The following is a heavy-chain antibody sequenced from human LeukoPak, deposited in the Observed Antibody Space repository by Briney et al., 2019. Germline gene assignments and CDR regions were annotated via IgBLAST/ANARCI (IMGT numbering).Heavy chain of an antibody. CDR3: ARDDRWLQFNN. V-gene: IGHV3-23*01. CDR1: GFTFSSYS. D-gene: IGHD5-24*01. Sequence: GGSLRLSCEASGFTFSSYSMNWVRQAPGKELEWVSGITGSADITYYADSVKGRFTISRDNSKNTLYLQINSLRAEDTAVYFCARDDRWLQFNNWGQGTLVTVSS. CDR2: ITGSADIT. J-gene: IGHJ4*02.